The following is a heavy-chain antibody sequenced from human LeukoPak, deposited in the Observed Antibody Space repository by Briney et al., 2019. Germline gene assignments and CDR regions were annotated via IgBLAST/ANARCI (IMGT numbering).Heavy chain of an antibody. Sequence: PGGSLRLSCAASGFTVSSNYMSWVRQAPGKGLEWVSAISGSGGSTYYADSVKGRFTISRDNSKNTLYLQMNSLRAEDTAVYYCAKLGDWNYYYYMDVWGKGTTVTVSS. D-gene: IGHD2-21*01. CDR2: ISGSGGST. V-gene: IGHV3-23*01. J-gene: IGHJ6*03. CDR3: AKLGDWNYYYYMDV. CDR1: GFTVSSNY.